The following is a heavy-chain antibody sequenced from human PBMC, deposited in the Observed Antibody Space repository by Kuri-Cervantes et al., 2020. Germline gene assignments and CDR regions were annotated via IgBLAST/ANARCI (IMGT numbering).Heavy chain of an antibody. CDR3: ARRGIVATIKDAFDI. V-gene: IGHV5-51*01. CDR2: IYPGDSDT. D-gene: IGHD5-12*01. J-gene: IGHJ3*02. CDR1: GYSFTSYW. Sequence: GESLKIPCKGSGYSFTSYWIGWVRQMPGKGLEWMGIIYPGDSDTRYSPSFQGQVTISTDKSISTAYLQWSSLKASDTAMYYCARRGIVATIKDAFDIWGQGTRVTVSS.